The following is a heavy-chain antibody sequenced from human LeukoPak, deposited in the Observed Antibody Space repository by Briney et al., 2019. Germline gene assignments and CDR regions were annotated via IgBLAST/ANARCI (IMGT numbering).Heavy chain of an antibody. CDR3: ARGPHRRLGGSGSSYFGY. Sequence: ASVKVSCKPSGYTFSSSDINWVRQATGQGLEWMGWMNPNSGNTGYAQKFQGRVTMTRNTSISTAYMELSSLRSEDTAVYYCARGPHRRLGGSGSSYFGYWGQGTLVTVSS. J-gene: IGHJ4*02. CDR1: GYTFSSSD. CDR2: MNPNSGNT. V-gene: IGHV1-8*01. D-gene: IGHD3-10*01.